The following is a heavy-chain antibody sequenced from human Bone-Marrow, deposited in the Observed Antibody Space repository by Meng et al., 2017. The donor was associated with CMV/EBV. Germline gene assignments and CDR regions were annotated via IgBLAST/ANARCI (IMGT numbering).Heavy chain of an antibody. D-gene: IGHD2-2*01. J-gene: IGHJ5*01. CDR2: IIPIFGTA. CDR3: ARGERDIVGVPAANWFDT. CDR1: GGTFSSYA. Sequence: SVKVSCKASGGTFSSYAISWVRQAPGQGLEWMGGIIPIFGTANYAQKFQGRVTITTDECTSTAYKELSSLRSEDTAVYYCARGERDIVGVPAANWFDTWGQGTLVTVSS. V-gene: IGHV1-69*05.